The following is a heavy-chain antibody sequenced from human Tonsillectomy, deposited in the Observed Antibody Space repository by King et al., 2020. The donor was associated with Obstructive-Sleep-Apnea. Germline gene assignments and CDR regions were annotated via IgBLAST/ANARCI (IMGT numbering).Heavy chain of an antibody. CDR1: GFTFSSYS. CDR2: ISSSSSYI. D-gene: IGHD2-2*01. V-gene: IGHV3-21*01. J-gene: IGHJ4*02. Sequence: VQLVESGGGLVKPGGSLRLSCAASGFTFSSYSMNWVRQAPGKGLEWVSSISSSSSYIYYADSVKGRFTISRDNAKNSLYLQMNSLRAEDTAVYYCARDGDIVVVPAAPNFFDYWGQGTLVTVSS. CDR3: ARDGDIVVVPAAPNFFDY.